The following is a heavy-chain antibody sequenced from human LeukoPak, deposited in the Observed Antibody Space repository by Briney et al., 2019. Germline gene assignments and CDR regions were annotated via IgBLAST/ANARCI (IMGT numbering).Heavy chain of an antibody. CDR2: INSSNSYL. V-gene: IGHV3-21*01. CDR1: GFNFNSYA. D-gene: IGHD5/OR15-5a*01. J-gene: IGHJ4*02. CDR3: ARAVSSGRFDY. Sequence: GGSLRLSCSASGFNFNSYAMSWLRPAPGQGRKGVSAINSSNSYLYYPDPVKGRFTISRDNAKNYLYLEMNRLRAEDTAVYYCARAVSSGRFDYWGQGTLVTVSA.